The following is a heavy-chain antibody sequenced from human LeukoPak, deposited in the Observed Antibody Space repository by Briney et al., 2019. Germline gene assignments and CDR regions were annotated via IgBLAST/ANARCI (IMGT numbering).Heavy chain of an antibody. V-gene: IGHV1-2*02. J-gene: IGHJ4*02. CDR2: INPNSGGT. D-gene: IGHD3-22*01. Sequence: GASVKVSCKASGYTFTSYGISWVRQAPGQGLEWMGWINPNSGGTNYAQKFQGRVTMTRDTSISTAYMELSRLRSDDTAVYYCARKGGSSGYRPLGRFDYWGQGTLVTVSS. CDR3: ARKGGSSGYRPLGRFDY. CDR1: GYTFTSYG.